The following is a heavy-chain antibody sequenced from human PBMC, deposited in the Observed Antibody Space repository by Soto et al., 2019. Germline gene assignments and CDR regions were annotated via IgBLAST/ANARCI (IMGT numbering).Heavy chain of an antibody. CDR2: ISLDGSNK. CDR3: ARGPSSLTRFDY. J-gene: IGHJ4*02. Sequence: GGSLRLSCAASGFTFSSYAMKWVRQAPGKGLEWVAVISLDGSNKYYADSVKGRFTISRDNSKNTLYLQMNSLRAEDTAVYFCARGPSSLTRFDYWGQGTLVTVSS. V-gene: IGHV3-30-3*01. D-gene: IGHD2-2*01. CDR1: GFTFSSYA.